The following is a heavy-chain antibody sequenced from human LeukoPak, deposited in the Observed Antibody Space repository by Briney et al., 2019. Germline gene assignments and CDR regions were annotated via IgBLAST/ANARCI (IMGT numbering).Heavy chain of an antibody. CDR3: ARGCGGGPGCYILDY. V-gene: IGHV3-33*08. Sequence: PGGSLRLSCAASGFALSSHWMTWVRQAPGKGLEWVAIIWSDGSNEVYIESVEGRFTISRDNSKNTLYLHMNSLRGEDTAMYFCARGCGGGPGCYILDYWGQGTLVTVSS. CDR2: IWSDGSNE. CDR1: GFALSSHW. D-gene: IGHD2-15*01. J-gene: IGHJ4*02.